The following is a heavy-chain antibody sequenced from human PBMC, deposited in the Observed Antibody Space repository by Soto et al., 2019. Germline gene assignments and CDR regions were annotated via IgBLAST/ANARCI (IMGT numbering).Heavy chain of an antibody. CDR2: ISYDGSNK. D-gene: IGHD2-2*01. V-gene: IGHV3-30-3*01. CDR1: GFTFSSYA. Sequence: PGGSLRLSCAASGFTFSSYAMHWVRQAPGKGLEWVAVISYDGSNKYYADSVKGRFTISRDNSKNTLYLQMNSLRAEDTAVYYCASLNIVAVQADINYYYGMDVWGQGTTVTVSS. J-gene: IGHJ6*02. CDR3: ASLNIVAVQADINYYYGMDV.